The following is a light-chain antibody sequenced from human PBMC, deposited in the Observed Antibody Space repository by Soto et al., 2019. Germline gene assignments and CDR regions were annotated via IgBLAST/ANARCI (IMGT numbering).Light chain of an antibody. J-gene: IGKJ3*01. CDR2: MVS. V-gene: IGKV2-30*01. Sequence: LAMTQSPLSLPVTLGQPASISCRSNESLRNSVGSPYLNWFQQRPGQSPRRLIYMVSNRDSGVPDRFSGSGSGTDFTLKISRVEAEDIGVYYCMQGRHRPFTFGPGTKVD. CDR1: ESLRNSVGSPY. CDR3: MQGRHRPFT.